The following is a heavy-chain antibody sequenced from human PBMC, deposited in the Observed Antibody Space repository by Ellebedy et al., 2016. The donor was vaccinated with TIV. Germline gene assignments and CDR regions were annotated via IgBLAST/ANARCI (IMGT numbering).Heavy chain of an antibody. CDR1: GGSISSYY. J-gene: IGHJ4*02. CDR3: ARDSPYYDILTGYLD. D-gene: IGHD3-9*01. Sequence: SETLSLXXTVSGGSISSYYWSWIRQPPGKGLEWIGYIYYSGSTNYNPSLKSRVTISVDTSKNQFSLKLSSVTAADTAVYYCARDSPYYDILTGYLDWGQGTLVTVSS. CDR2: IYYSGST. V-gene: IGHV4-59*01.